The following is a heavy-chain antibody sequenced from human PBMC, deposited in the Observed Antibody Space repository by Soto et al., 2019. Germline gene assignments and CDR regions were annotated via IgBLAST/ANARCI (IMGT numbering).Heavy chain of an antibody. CDR1: GGSISSYY. V-gene: IGHV4-59*08. CDR2: IYYSGST. D-gene: IGHD3-22*01. J-gene: IGHJ4*02. CDR3: ARLRDGIGYYDSSGYFPFDY. Sequence: SETLSLTCTVSGGSISSYYWSWIRQPPGKGLDWIVYIYYSGSTNYNPSLKSRVTISVDTSKNQFSLKLSSVTAADTAVYYCARLRDGIGYYDSSGYFPFDYWGQGTLVTVSS.